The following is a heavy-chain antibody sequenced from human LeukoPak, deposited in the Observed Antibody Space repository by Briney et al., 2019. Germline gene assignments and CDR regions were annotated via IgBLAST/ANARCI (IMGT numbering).Heavy chain of an antibody. Sequence: GGSLRLSCAASGFTVSSNYMSWVRQAPGKGLEWVSVIYSGGSTYYADSVKGRFTISRDNSKNTLYLQMNSLRAEDTAVYHCARDSGYCSGGSCYRWFDPWGQGTLVTVSS. V-gene: IGHV3-66*02. CDR2: IYSGGST. CDR1: GFTVSSNY. J-gene: IGHJ5*02. CDR3: ARDSGYCSGGSCYRWFDP. D-gene: IGHD2-15*01.